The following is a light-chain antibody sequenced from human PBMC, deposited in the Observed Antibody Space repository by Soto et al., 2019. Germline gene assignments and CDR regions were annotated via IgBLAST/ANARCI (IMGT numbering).Light chain of an antibody. J-gene: IGKJ4*01. CDR1: QNVNNNF. CDR2: GVS. CDR3: QQHGASIT. Sequence: VLTQSPRTLSLSPGERATLSCRASQNVNNNFVAWYQQKPGQAPSLLIYGVSDRATGVPDRFSGSGSGTDFTLTISRLEPEDFAVYYCQQHGASITFGGGTRVENX. V-gene: IGKV3-20*01.